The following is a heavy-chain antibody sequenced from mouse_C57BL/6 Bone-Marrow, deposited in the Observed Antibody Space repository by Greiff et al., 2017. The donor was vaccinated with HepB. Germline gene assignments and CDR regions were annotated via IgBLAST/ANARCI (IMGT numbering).Heavy chain of an antibody. CDR2: ISNGGGST. V-gene: IGHV5-12*01. CDR1: GFTFSDYY. D-gene: IGHD1-1*01. J-gene: IGHJ1*03. Sequence: DVHLVESGGGLVQPGGSLKLSCAASGFTFSDYYMYWVRQTPEKRLEWVAYISNGGGSTYYPDTVKGRFTISRDNAKNTLYLQMSRLKSEDTAMYYCARHDYYGSSPYWYFDVWGTGTTVTVSS. CDR3: ARHDYYGSSPYWYFDV.